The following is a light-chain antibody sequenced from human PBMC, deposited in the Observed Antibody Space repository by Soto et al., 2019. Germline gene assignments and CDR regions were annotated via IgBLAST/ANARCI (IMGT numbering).Light chain of an antibody. J-gene: IGLJ3*02. CDR3: CSYAGSSRV. Sequence: QSVLTQPASVSGSPGQSITISCTGTSSDVGSYNLVSWYQQHTGKAPKLMIYEVSKRPSGVSNRFSCSKSGNTASLTISGLQSEDEADYYCCSYAGSSRVFGGGTKLTVL. CDR2: EVS. V-gene: IGLV2-23*02. CDR1: SSDVGSYNL.